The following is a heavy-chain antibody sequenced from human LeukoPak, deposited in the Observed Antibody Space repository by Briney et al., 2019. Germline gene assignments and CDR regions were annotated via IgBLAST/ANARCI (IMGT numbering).Heavy chain of an antibody. CDR1: GFTFSNYA. Sequence: GRALRLSCAASGFTFSNYAMHRVRQAPGKGLEGVAVISYDGSDKYYADSVKGRFTISRDNSKNTLYLQMNSLRPEDTAVYYCARDWGRRYSSGWYGDFDYWGQGTLVTVSS. CDR3: ARDWGRRYSSGWYGDFDY. J-gene: IGHJ4*02. CDR2: ISYDGSDK. V-gene: IGHV3-30-3*01. D-gene: IGHD6-19*01.